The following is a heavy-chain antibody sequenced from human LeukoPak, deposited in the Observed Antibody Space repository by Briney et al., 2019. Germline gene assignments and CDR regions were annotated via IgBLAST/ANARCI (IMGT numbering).Heavy chain of an antibody. CDR2: IKSKTDGGTT. J-gene: IGHJ4*02. D-gene: IGHD3-22*01. V-gene: IGHV3-15*01. Sequence: PGGSLRLSCVASGFTFSNAWMSWVRQAPGKGLEWVGRIKSKTDGGTTDYAAPVKGRFTISRDDSKNTLYLQMNSLKTEDTAVYYCTTDPGSQYYYDSSGYCDFDYWGQGTLVTVSS. CDR3: TTDPGSQYYYDSSGYCDFDY. CDR1: GFTFSNAW.